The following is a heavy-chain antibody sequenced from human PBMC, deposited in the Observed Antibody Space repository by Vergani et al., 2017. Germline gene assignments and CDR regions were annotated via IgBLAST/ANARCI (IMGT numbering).Heavy chain of an antibody. Sequence: QVQLQESGPGLVKPSETLSLTCTVSGGSISSYYWSWIRQPPGKGLEWIGYIYYSGSTNYNPSLKSRVTISVDTSKNHFSLKLSSVTAADTAVYYCARMRAAAGTEYFDYWGQGTLVTVSS. CDR2: IYYSGST. J-gene: IGHJ4*02. CDR1: GGSISSYY. CDR3: ARMRAAAGTEYFDY. D-gene: IGHD6-13*01. V-gene: IGHV4-59*01.